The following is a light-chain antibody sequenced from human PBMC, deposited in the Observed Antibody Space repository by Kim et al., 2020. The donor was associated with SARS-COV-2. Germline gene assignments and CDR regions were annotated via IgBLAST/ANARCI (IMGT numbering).Light chain of an antibody. CDR2: EVS. Sequence: DVLMSQTPLSLPVTPGQPASMSCKSSQSLVSSNGKTYLYWFLQKPGQSPQLLIYEVSSRFSGVPDRFSGSNSGTDFTLTISRVEAEDVGVYYCVQGTHLPPTFGPWTKLEI. CDR1: QSLVSSNGKTY. CDR3: VQGTHLPPT. V-gene: IGKV2-29*03. J-gene: IGKJ2*01.